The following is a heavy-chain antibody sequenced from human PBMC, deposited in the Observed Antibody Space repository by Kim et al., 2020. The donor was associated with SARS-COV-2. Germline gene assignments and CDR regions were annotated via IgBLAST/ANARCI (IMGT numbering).Heavy chain of an antibody. Sequence: GGSLRHSCTTSGFTFTGYAMSWVRQAPGKGLEWVSSIDGSDGTTYYVDSVKGRFTISRDNSKNTLYLQMNSLRADDTAVYYCMKGGWGWIWDHWGQGTRVTVSS. V-gene: IGHV3-23*01. D-gene: IGHD2-2*03. J-gene: IGHJ4*02. CDR1: GFTFTGYA. CDR2: IDGSDGTT. CDR3: MKGGWGWIWDH.